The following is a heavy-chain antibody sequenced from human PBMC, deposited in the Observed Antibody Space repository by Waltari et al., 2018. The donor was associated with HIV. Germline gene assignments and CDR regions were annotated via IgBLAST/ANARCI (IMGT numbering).Heavy chain of an antibody. CDR3: AREFYYDSTGYNSGFDY. J-gene: IGHJ4*02. CDR2: ISYDGSHK. CDR1: GFTFRTYV. D-gene: IGHD3-22*01. V-gene: IGHV3-30*01. Sequence: QVHLVESGGGVVQPGGSLRLPCADSGFTFRTYVLPWPRQAPGKGFEWVADISYDGSHKYHADSVKGRFTISRDNSRNTLYLQMNSLRPEDTAVYFCAREFYYDSTGYNSGFDYWGQGTLVTVSS.